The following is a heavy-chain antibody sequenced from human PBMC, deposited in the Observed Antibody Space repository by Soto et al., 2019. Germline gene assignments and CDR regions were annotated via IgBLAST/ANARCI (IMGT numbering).Heavy chain of an antibody. Sequence: GRSLRLSCAASGLTLSSYSMSWFGQAPGKGLEWGSGFLSGGDDDTTYYADSVRCRSNISSDNSTNTLSLPMNSLRAEHTAIFYCSKKVNSSSGSQFFDYWGQGTLVTVSS. D-gene: IGHD3-10*01. V-gene: IGHV3-23*01. CDR1: GLTLSSYS. J-gene: IGHJ4*02. CDR2: FLSGGDDDTT. CDR3: SKKVNSSSGSQFFDY.